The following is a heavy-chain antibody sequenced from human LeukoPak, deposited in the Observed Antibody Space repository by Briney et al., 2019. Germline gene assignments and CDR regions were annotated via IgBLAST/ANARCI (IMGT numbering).Heavy chain of an antibody. CDR3: ARGAFDYYDSSGLYYFDY. D-gene: IGHD3-22*01. Sequence: GRSLRLSCAASGFTVSTNCMSWVRQAPGKGLEWVSVIYCGGSTSYADSVKGRFTISRDNSKNTLYLQMNSLRAEDTAVYYCARGAFDYYDSSGLYYFDYWGQGTLVTVSS. V-gene: IGHV3-53*01. J-gene: IGHJ4*02. CDR1: GFTVSTNC. CDR2: IYCGGST.